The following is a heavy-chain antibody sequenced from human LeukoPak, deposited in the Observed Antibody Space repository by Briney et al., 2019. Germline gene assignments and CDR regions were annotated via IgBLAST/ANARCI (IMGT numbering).Heavy chain of an antibody. CDR2: ISYDGSNK. Sequence: GGSLRLSCAASGFTFSSYAMPWVRQAPGKGLEWAAVISYDGSNKYYADSVKGRFTISRDNSKNTLDLQMNSLRAEDTAVYYCARDRSYDFWSGYSTPDYWGQGTLVTVSS. V-gene: IGHV3-30-3*01. J-gene: IGHJ4*02. CDR1: GFTFSSYA. CDR3: ARDRSYDFWSGYSTPDY. D-gene: IGHD3-3*01.